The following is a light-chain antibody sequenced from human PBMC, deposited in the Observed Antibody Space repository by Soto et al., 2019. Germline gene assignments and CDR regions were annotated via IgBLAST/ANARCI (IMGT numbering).Light chain of an antibody. CDR2: GAS. CDR3: QQYDTWPRT. CDR1: QSVSDT. Sequence: EIVLTQSPATLSLSPGERATLSCRASQSVSDTLAWYQQKPGQAPRLLIHGASTRATAVPARFTASGSGTEFTLTISSLQSDDFGVYYCQQYDTWPRTFGQGTKVDIK. J-gene: IGKJ1*01. V-gene: IGKV3-15*01.